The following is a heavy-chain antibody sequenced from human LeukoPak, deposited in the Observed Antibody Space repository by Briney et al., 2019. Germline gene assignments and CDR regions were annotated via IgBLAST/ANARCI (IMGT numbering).Heavy chain of an antibody. CDR2: ISGSGGST. V-gene: IGHV3-23*01. CDR3: AKDRAIRGPTYFDY. J-gene: IGHJ4*02. Sequence: GESLRLSCAAAGFTFSSYAMSWVRQAPAKGLEWFSAISGSGGSTYYVDSVKGRFTISRDNSKNTLYLQMNSLRAEDTAVYYCAKDRAIRGPTYFDYWGQGTLVTVSS. D-gene: IGHD5-12*01. CDR1: GFTFSSYA.